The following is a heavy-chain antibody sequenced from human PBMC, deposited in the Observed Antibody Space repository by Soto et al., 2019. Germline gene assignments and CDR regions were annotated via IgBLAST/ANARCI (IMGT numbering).Heavy chain of an antibody. CDR2: IYYTGST. J-gene: IGHJ4*02. D-gene: IGHD2-15*01. CDR1: AGSISTYH. CDR3: ARDCSGGACYPASFDY. V-gene: IGHV4-4*07. Sequence: SETLSLTCSVAAGSISTYHWSWIRQPAGKGLEWIGHIYYTGSTDYNPSLKSRVTMSVDTSKNQFSLKVSSVTAADTAVYYCARDCSGGACYPASFDYWGQGTLVTVS.